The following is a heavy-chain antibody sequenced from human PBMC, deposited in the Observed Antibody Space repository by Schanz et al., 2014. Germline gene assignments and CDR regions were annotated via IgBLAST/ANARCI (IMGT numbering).Heavy chain of an antibody. CDR1: GFIFSNSC. CDR2: ISSTSSYI. CDR3: ARGVRIDS. Sequence: EVQLVESGGGLVQPGGSLRLSCAASGFIFSNSCMSWVRQAPGKGLEWVSSISSTSSYIFYADSVKGRFTISRDNAKNSLYLQMNSLTAEDTAVYYCARGVRIDSWGPGALXTVSS. J-gene: IGHJ4*02. D-gene: IGHD3-3*01. V-gene: IGHV3-21*01.